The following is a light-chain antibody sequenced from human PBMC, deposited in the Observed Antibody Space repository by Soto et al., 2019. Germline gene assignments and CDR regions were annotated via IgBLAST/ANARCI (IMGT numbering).Light chain of an antibody. CDR1: QSVSRY. V-gene: IGKV3-11*01. J-gene: IGKJ5*01. CDR2: DAS. CDR3: QQRSNWPPIT. Sequence: EIVLTQSPDTLSLSPGERATLSRRASQSVSRYLAWYQQKPGQAPRLLIYDASNRATGIPARFSGSGSGTDFTLTISSLEPEDFAVYYCQQRSNWPPITFGQGTRLEIK.